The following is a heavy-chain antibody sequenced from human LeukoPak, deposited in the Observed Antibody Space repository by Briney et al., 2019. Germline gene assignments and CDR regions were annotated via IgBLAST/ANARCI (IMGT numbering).Heavy chain of an antibody. CDR2: IYHSGST. D-gene: IGHD3-3*01. V-gene: IGHV4-4*02. CDR3: ASGTTNYDFWSGYFVY. CDR1: GGSISSSNW. J-gene: IGHJ4*02. Sequence: SGTLSLTCAVSGGSISSSNWWSWVRQPPGKGLEWIGEIYHSGSTNYNPSLKSRVTISVDKSKNQFSLKLSSVTAADTAVYYCASGTTNYDFWSGYFVYWGQGTLVTVSS.